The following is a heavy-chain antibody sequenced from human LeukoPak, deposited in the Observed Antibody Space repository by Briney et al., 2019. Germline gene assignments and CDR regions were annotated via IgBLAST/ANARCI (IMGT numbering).Heavy chain of an antibody. V-gene: IGHV3-21*01. CDR1: GFTFSSYS. CDR2: ISSSSSYI. CDR3: ARDPDGTYYYDSSGYSRGAFDI. J-gene: IGHJ3*02. D-gene: IGHD3-22*01. Sequence: GGSLRLSCAASGFTFSSYSMNWVRQAPGKGLEWVSSISSSSSYIYYADSVKGRFTISRDNAKNSLYLQMNSLRAEDTAVYYCARDPDGTYYYDSSGYSRGAFDIWGQGTMVTVPS.